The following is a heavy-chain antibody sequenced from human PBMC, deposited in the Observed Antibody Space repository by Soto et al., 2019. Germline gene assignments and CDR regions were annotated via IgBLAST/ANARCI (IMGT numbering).Heavy chain of an antibody. CDR3: ARDLRDNDNYYSWFDP. CDR1: GYTFSDYD. CDR2: ISKSGGNT. Sequence: GGSLRLSCATSGYTFSDYDMSWVLQAPWKGLEWVSSISKSGGNTYYADSVMGRFTISRDKSQNAVSLLMRTLRVEDTAVYYCARDLRDNDNYYSWFDPWGQGTQVTVSS. D-gene: IGHD3-10*01. V-gene: IGHV3-23*01. J-gene: IGHJ5*02.